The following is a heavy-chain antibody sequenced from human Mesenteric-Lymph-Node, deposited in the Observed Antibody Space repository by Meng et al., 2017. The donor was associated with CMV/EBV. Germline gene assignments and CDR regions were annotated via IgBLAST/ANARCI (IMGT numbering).Heavy chain of an antibody. CDR3: ARDLGSSGDC. CDR1: GGTFSHYS. J-gene: IGHJ4*02. Sequence: SCKASGGTFSHYSINWVRQAPGQGLEWMGKIYPMLGITNSAQKFQGRVTITADKSTSTGYMELSSLRSDDTAVYYCARDLGSSGDCWGQGTLVTVSS. V-gene: IGHV1-69*04. D-gene: IGHD6-6*01. CDR2: IYPMLGIT.